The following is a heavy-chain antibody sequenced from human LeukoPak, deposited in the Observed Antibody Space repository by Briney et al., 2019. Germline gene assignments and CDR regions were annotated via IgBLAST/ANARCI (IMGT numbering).Heavy chain of an antibody. Sequence: GGSLRLSCAASGLTFDDYAMHWVRQAPGKGLEWVSLISGYGGSTYYADSVKGRFTISRDNSKNSLYLQMNSLRTEDTALYYCAKDINLGSWSSSWYEPSFDYWGQGTLVTVSS. D-gene: IGHD6-13*01. CDR3: AKDINLGSWSSSWYEPSFDY. CDR2: ISGYGGST. CDR1: GLTFDDYA. V-gene: IGHV3-43*02. J-gene: IGHJ4*02.